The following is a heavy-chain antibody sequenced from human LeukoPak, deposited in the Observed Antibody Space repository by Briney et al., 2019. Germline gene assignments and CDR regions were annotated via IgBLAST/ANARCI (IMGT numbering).Heavy chain of an antibody. V-gene: IGHV3-21*01. Sequence: GGSLRLSCLATGFSFNSYTMNWVREAPGKGLEWVSTISPVSSYTWYAESVKGRFTISRDNPKNSLYLQMDSLRAEDTAVYYCVRGVSRRIGMDVWGQGTTVTVSS. D-gene: IGHD2/OR15-2a*01. J-gene: IGHJ6*02. CDR3: VRGVSRRIGMDV. CDR1: GFSFNSYT. CDR2: ISPVSSYT.